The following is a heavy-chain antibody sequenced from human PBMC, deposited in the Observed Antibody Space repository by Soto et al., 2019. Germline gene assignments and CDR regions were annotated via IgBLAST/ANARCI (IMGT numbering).Heavy chain of an antibody. J-gene: IGHJ6*02. CDR3: ARSQGSSTSLEIYYYYYYGMDV. V-gene: IGHV1-69*01. Sequence: QVQLVQSGAEVKKPGSSVKVSCKASGGTFSSYAISWVRQAPGQGLEWIGGIIPISGTANYAQKFQGRVTITADEYTSTAYMELSSLRSEDTAVYYCARSQGSSTSLEIYYYYYYGMDVWGQGTTVTVSS. D-gene: IGHD2-2*01. CDR2: IIPISGTA. CDR1: GGTFSSYA.